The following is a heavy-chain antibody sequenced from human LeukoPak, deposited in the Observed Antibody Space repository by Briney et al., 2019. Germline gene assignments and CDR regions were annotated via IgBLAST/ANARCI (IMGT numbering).Heavy chain of an antibody. J-gene: IGHJ4*02. CDR3: ASCRTSSGCSY. CDR2: IKLIGGST. V-gene: IGHV1-2*06. Sequence: ASVKVSCKASGYTFTGYYMHWVRQAPGQGLAWMGRIKLIGGSTNYAQKFQGRSTMTRDTSISTANMKLSRLRSDDPAVYSCASCRTSSGCSYWGQGALVTVSS. CDR1: GYTFTGYY. D-gene: IGHD6-19*01.